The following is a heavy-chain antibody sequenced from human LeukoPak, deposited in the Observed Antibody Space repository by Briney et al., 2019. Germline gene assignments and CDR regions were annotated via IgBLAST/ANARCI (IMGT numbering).Heavy chain of an antibody. D-gene: IGHD3-16*01. V-gene: IGHV4-59*01. CDR1: GGSISSFY. Sequence: SETLSLTCSVSGGSISSFYWNWIRQPPGKGLEWIGYMSNSGSTNYNPSLKSRLTISVDTSKNHLSMRLSSVTAADTAVYYCARGNYDDSYAYGGDFDSWGQGTLVTVSS. CDR2: MSNSGST. J-gene: IGHJ4*02. CDR3: ARGNYDDSYAYGGDFDS.